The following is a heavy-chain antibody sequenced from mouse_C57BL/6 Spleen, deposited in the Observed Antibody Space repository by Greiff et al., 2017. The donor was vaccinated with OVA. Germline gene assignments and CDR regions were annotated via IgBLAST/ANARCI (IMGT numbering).Heavy chain of an antibody. D-gene: IGHD1-1*01. CDR1: GFNIKDDY. CDR2: IDPENGDT. V-gene: IGHV14-4*01. J-gene: IGHJ4*01. CDR3: THYGSSYDYYAMDY. Sequence: VHVKQSGAELVRPGASVKLSCTASGFNIKDDYMHWVKQRPEQGLEWIGWIDPENGDTEYASKFQGKATITADTSSNTAYLQLSSLTSEDTAVYYCTHYGSSYDYYAMDYWGQGTSVTVSS.